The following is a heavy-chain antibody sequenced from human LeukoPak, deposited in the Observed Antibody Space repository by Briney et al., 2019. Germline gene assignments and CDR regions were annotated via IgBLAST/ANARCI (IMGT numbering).Heavy chain of an antibody. CDR1: GYIFTDYY. Sequence: WASVKVSCKASGYIFTDYYIHWVRQAPGQGLEWMGWPNPSSGGTKYAQKFQGRVTMARDTSISTTYMELSRLTSDDTAVYYCARGLGLDYWGQGTLVTVSS. CDR3: ARGLGLDY. J-gene: IGHJ4*02. CDR2: PNPSSGGT. D-gene: IGHD4-11*01. V-gene: IGHV1-2*02.